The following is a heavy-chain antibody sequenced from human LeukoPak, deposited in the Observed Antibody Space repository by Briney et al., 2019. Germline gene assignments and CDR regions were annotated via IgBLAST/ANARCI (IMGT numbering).Heavy chain of an antibody. D-gene: IGHD4-11*01. CDR1: GFTFSSYE. V-gene: IGHV3-48*03. CDR2: ISSSGSTI. J-gene: IGHJ4*02. Sequence: GGSLRLSCAASGFTFSSYEMNWVRQAPGKGLEWVSYISSSGSTIYYADSVKGRFTISRDNAKNSLYLQMNSLRAEDTAVYYCARDTDYSKGVDYWGQGTLVTVSS. CDR3: ARDTDYSKGVDY.